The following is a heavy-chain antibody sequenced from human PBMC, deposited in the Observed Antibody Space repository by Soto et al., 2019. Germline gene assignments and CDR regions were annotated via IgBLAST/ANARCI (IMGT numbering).Heavy chain of an antibody. Sequence: ASVKVSCQTSGYTFTGYYMHWVRQAPGQGLEWMGWINPNSGGTNYAQKFQGWVTMTRDTSISTAYMELSRLRSDDTAVYYCARDGTDIVATKLGFDYWGQGTLVTVSS. CDR2: INPNSGGT. J-gene: IGHJ4*02. CDR3: ARDGTDIVATKLGFDY. D-gene: IGHD5-12*01. CDR1: GYTFTGYY. V-gene: IGHV1-2*04.